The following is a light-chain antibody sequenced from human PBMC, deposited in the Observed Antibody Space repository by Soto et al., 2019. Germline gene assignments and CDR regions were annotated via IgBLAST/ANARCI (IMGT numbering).Light chain of an antibody. V-gene: IGKV1-8*01. J-gene: IGKJ1*01. CDR1: QSISSY. CDR2: AAS. Sequence: AIRMTQSPSSLSASTGDRVTITCRASQSISSYLAWYQQKPGRAPKLLIYAASTLQSGVPSRFSGSGSGTDFTLTISGLQSEDFATYYCQLYYSYPQTFGQGTKVEIK. CDR3: QLYYSYPQT.